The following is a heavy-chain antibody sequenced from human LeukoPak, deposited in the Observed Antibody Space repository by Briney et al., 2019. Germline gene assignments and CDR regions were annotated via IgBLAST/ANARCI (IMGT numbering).Heavy chain of an antibody. D-gene: IGHD2-2*01. CDR2: IKSKTDGGTT. CDR3: TGPAEYCSSTSCLLVFDY. J-gene: IGHJ4*02. Sequence: GGSLRLSCAASGFTFSNAWMSWVRQAPGKGLEWVGRIKSKTDGGTTDYAAPVKGRFTISRDDSKNTLYPQMNSLKTEDTAVYYCTGPAEYCSSTSCLLVFDYWGQGTLVTVSS. CDR1: GFTFSNAW. V-gene: IGHV3-15*01.